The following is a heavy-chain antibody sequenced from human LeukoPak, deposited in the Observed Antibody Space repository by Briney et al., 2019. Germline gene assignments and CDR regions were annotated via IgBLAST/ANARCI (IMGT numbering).Heavy chain of an antibody. CDR2: ISYDGSNK. CDR1: GFTFSSYG. CDR3: AKTTDDANAPPS. Sequence: GGSLRLSCAASGFTFSSYGMHWVRQAPGKGLEWVAVISYDGSNKYYADSVKGRFTISRDNSKNTLYLQMNSLRAEDTAVYYRAKTTDDANAPPSWGQGAMVTVSS. V-gene: IGHV3-30*18. D-gene: IGHD4-11*01. J-gene: IGHJ3*01.